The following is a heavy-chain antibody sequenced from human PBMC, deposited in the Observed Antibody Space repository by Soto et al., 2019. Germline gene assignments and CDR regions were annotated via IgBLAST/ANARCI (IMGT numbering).Heavy chain of an antibody. V-gene: IGHV4-38-2*02. CDR3: ARVAFGPIDY. J-gene: IGHJ4*02. D-gene: IGHD3-16*01. Sequence: PSETLSLTCTVSNYSISSGYYWGWIRQSPGEGLEWIVSMYHSGITYYNPSLKSRVTISIDTSKNQFSLKLTSVTSADTAVYFCARVAFGPIDYWGQGTLVTVSS. CDR2: MYHSGIT. CDR1: NYSISSGYY.